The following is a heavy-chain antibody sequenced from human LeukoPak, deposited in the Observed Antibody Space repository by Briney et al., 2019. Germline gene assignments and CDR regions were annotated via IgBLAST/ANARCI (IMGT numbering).Heavy chain of an antibody. J-gene: IGHJ6*03. D-gene: IGHD3-10*01. Sequence: GGSLRLSCAASGFTFDDYGMSWVRQAPGKGLEWVSGINWNGGSTGYADSVKGRFTISRDNAKNSLYLQMNSLRAEDTALYYCARQGGGVITTGIYYYYYMDVWGKGTTVTVSS. CDR1: GFTFDDYG. CDR2: INWNGGST. CDR3: ARQGGGVITTGIYYYYYMDV. V-gene: IGHV3-20*04.